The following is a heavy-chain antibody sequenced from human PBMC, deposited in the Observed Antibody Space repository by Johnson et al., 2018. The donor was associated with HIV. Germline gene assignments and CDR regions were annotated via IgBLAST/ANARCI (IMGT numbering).Heavy chain of an antibody. Sequence: VQLVESGGVVVQTGGSLRLSCAASRFNVSSNEMNWVRQATGKGLEWVSAISGSGGTTYYADSVKGRFTISRDNSKNSLYLQMNSLRVEDTAVYYCARPIARGASDIWGQGTMVTVSS. J-gene: IGHJ3*02. CDR1: RFNVSSNE. V-gene: IGHV3-23*04. CDR3: ARPIARGASDI. D-gene: IGHD3-10*01. CDR2: ISGSGGTT.